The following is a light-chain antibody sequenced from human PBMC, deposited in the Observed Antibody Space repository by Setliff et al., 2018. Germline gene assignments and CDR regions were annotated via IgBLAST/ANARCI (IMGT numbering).Light chain of an antibody. V-gene: IGKV1-5*03. CDR3: QQYKTDPLT. CDR2: EAS. J-gene: IGKJ4*01. CDR1: QSIGRW. Sequence: DIQMTQSPSTLSASVEDRVTITCRASQSIGRWLAWFQQKPGKAPKLLIYEASRLESGVPSRFSGSVSGTEFTLILVSLQPDDFATYYCQQYKTDPLTFGGGTKVDIK.